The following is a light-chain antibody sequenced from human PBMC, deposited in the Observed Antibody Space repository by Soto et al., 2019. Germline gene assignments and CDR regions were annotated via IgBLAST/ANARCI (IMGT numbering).Light chain of an antibody. V-gene: IGKV1-9*01. CDR2: GAS. J-gene: IGKJ3*01. Sequence: IQLTQSPSSLSAPVGDRVTISCRASQGIANFLAWYQQKPGKAPKLLIYGASTLQSGVPSRFSCSGSGTDYTLTISSLQPEDFATYYCQQLNSFHISFGPGNKVDIK. CDR1: QGIANF. CDR3: QQLNSFHIS.